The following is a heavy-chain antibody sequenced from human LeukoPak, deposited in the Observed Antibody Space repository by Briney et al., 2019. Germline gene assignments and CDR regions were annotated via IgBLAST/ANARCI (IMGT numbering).Heavy chain of an antibody. CDR3: ARDNSVEDTAWWFDP. CDR1: GYSFTDYY. Sequence: GASVKVSCKASGYSFTDYYMHWVRQAPGQGLEWMGWINPNSGGTNYAQKFQGRVTMTRDTSINTVYMELSRLTSDDTAVYYCARDNSVEDTAWWFDPWGQGTLVTVSS. CDR2: INPNSGGT. J-gene: IGHJ5*02. D-gene: IGHD4-23*01. V-gene: IGHV1-2*02.